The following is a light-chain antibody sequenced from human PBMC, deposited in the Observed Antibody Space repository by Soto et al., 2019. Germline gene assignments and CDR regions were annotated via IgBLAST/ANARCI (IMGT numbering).Light chain of an antibody. V-gene: IGLV1-40*01. CDR2: ANR. CDR1: SSNIGAGYD. J-gene: IGLJ2*01. CDR3: QSYDSSPSGVV. Sequence: QSVLTQPPSVSGAPGQRVTISCTGSSSNIGAGYDVHWYQQLPGTAPKLLIYANRNRPAGVPDRFSASKSDTSASLAITGLQAEDEADYYCQSYDSSPSGVVFGGGTKLTVL.